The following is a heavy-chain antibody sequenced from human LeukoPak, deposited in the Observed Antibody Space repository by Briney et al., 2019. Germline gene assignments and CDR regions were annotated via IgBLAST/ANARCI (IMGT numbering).Heavy chain of an antibody. CDR1: GFPFTSYG. CDR2: IRFDGSDK. J-gene: IGHJ4*02. V-gene: IGHV3-30*02. Sequence: GGSLRLSCAASGFPFTSYGMHWVRQAPGKGLEWEAFIRFDGSDKYYADSVKGRFTISRDNSKNALYLQMNSLRGEDSAVYFCTKDRPHNVVGATPYFDYWGQGTLVTVSS. CDR3: TKDRPHNVVGATPYFDY. D-gene: IGHD1-26*01.